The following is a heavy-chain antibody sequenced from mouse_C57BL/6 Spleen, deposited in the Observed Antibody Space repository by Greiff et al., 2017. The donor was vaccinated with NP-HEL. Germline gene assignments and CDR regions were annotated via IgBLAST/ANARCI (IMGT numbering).Heavy chain of an antibody. Sequence: VKLMESGPGLVQPSQSLSITCTVSGFSFTSYGVHWVRQSPGKGLEWLGVIWSGGSTDYNAAFISRLSISKDNSKSQVFFKMNSLQADYTAIYYCASNWDEGTWFAYWGQGTLVTVSA. CDR1: GFSFTSYG. CDR3: ASNWDEGTWFAY. D-gene: IGHD4-1*01. V-gene: IGHV2-2*01. CDR2: IWSGGST. J-gene: IGHJ3*01.